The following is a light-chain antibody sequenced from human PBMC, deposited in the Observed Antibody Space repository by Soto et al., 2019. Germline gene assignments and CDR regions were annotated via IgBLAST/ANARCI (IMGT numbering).Light chain of an antibody. Sequence: QSVLTQPPSVSVAPGQRVTISCTGSSSNIGAGYDAYWYQQLPETAPKLLLFGDSNRPSGVPHRFSGSKSGTSASLVITGLQADDEADYYCQSNDNGRSGSDVFGTGTKVTVL. CDR1: SSNIGAGYD. V-gene: IGLV1-40*01. CDR2: GDS. CDR3: QSNDNGRSGSDV. J-gene: IGLJ1*01.